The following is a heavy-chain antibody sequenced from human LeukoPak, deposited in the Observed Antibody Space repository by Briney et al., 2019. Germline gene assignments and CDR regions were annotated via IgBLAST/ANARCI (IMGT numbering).Heavy chain of an antibody. CDR2: INSEGSTI. CDR1: GITFSTYW. CDR3: ARGALGPDYYYYGMDV. Sequence: GGSLRLSCAGSGITFSTYWMHWVRQAPGKGLVWVSRINSEGSTISYADSVKGRFTISRHNSKNTLYLQMNSLRAEDTAVYYCARGALGPDYYYYGMDVWGQGTTVTVSS. V-gene: IGHV3-74*01. J-gene: IGHJ6*02. D-gene: IGHD1-14*01.